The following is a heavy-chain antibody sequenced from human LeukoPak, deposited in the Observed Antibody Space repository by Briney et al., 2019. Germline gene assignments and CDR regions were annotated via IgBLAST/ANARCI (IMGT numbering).Heavy chain of an antibody. D-gene: IGHD7-27*01. CDR3: ARRNWGMVSAFDI. V-gene: IGHV4-61*02. CDR2: IYTSGST. J-gene: IGHJ3*02. CDR1: GGSISGGSYY. Sequence: SETLSLTCTVSGGSISGGSYYWSWIRQPAGKGLEWIGRIYTSGSTNYNPSLKSRVTISVDTSKNQFSLKLSSVTAADTAVYYCARRNWGMVSAFDIWGQGTMVTVSS.